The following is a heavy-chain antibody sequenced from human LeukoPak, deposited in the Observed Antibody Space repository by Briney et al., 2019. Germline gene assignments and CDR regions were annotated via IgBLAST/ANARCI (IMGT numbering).Heavy chain of an antibody. CDR2: INTNTGNP. J-gene: IGHJ6*02. CDR1: GYTFTSYA. Sequence: ASVKVSCKASGYTFTSYAMNWVRQAPGQGLEWMGWINTNTGNPTYAQGFTGRFVFSLDTSVNTAYLQINSLEAEDTAVYFCAKDGGGFCVGKSCYGVDVWGQGTTVVVSS. D-gene: IGHD3-16*01. CDR3: AKDGGGFCVGKSCYGVDV. V-gene: IGHV7-4-1*02.